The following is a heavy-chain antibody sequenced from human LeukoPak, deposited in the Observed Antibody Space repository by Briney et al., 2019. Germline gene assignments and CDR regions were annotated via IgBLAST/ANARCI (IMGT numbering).Heavy chain of an antibody. Sequence: PSETLSFTCTVSGGSVSVGNTYWSWIRQPPGEGLDWIGYTYYTGSTSYNPSLKSRVSISVDTSNNQFSLKLKSVTAADAALYFCARGRCYDSLTGSERGAFDVWGQGTMVTVSS. V-gene: IGHV4-61*01. D-gene: IGHD3-9*01. CDR1: GGSVSVGNTY. CDR2: TYYTGST. J-gene: IGHJ3*01. CDR3: ARGRCYDSLTGSERGAFDV.